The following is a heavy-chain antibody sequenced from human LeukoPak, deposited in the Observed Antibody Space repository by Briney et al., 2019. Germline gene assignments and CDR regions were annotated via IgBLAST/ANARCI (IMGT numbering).Heavy chain of an antibody. CDR3: ARGADGDYVPFDY. J-gene: IGHJ4*02. CDR2: IYSGGST. Sequence: GGSLRLSCASSGFTVSSNYMSWVRQAPGKGLEWVSVIYSGGSTYYADSVKGRFTISRDNAKNSLYLQMNSLRAEDTAVYYCARGADGDYVPFDYWGQGTLVTVSS. CDR1: GFTVSSNY. V-gene: IGHV3-66*01. D-gene: IGHD4-17*01.